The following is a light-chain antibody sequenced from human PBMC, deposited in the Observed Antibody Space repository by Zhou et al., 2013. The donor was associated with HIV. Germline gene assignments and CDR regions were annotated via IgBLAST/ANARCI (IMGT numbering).Light chain of an antibody. J-gene: IGKJ1*01. CDR2: KAS. CDR3: QQYYSTPTWT. V-gene: IGKV1-5*03. CDR1: QSISSW. Sequence: DIQMTQSPSTLSASVGDRVTITCRASQSISSWLAWYQQKPGKAPKLLIYKASSLESGVPSRFSGSGSGTEFTLTISSLQPDDFATYYCQQYYSTPTWTFGQGTKVEIK.